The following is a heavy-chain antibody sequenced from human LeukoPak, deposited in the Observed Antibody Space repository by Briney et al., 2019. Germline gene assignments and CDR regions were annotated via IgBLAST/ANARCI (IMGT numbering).Heavy chain of an antibody. CDR2: ISYDGSNK. V-gene: IGHV3-30*18. CDR3: AKGYLMTYGIAGY. Sequence: GRSLRLSCAASGFTFSSYGMHWVSQPPGKGLEWVAVISYDGSNKYYADSVKDRFTISRDNSKNTLYLQMNSLRAEDTAVYYCAKGYLMTYGIAGYWGQGTLVTVSS. D-gene: IGHD4-17*01. J-gene: IGHJ4*02. CDR1: GFTFSSYG.